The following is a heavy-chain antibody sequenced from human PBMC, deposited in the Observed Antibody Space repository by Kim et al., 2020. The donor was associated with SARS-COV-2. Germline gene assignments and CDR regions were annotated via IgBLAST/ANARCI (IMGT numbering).Heavy chain of an antibody. Sequence: SVKVSCKASGFTFTSSAVQWVRQARGQRLEWIGWIVVGSGNTNYAQKFQERVTITRDMSTSTADMELSSLRSEDTDVYYCAAEGDCGDDFRWFDPWGPGTLLTLSS. CDR3: AAEGDCGDDFRWFDP. CDR2: IVVGSGNT. D-gene: IGHD4-17*01. V-gene: IGHV1-58*01. CDR1: GFTFTSSA. J-gene: IGHJ5*02.